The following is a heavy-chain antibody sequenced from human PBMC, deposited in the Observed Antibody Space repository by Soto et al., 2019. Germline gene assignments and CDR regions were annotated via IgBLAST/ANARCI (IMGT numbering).Heavy chain of an antibody. V-gene: IGHV3-21*05. Sequence: PGGSLRLSCAASGFTFSSYGMHWVRQAPGKGLEWVSHISSSSSYTNYADSVRGRFTISRDNSKNLLYLQMNSLRAEDTAVYYCARHRGYSGYDWLLYWGQGTLVTVSS. CDR3: ARHRGYSGYDWLLY. J-gene: IGHJ4*02. D-gene: IGHD5-12*01. CDR1: GFTFSSYG. CDR2: ISSSSSYT.